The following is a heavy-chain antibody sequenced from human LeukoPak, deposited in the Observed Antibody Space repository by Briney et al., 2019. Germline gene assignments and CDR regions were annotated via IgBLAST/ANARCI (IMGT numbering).Heavy chain of an antibody. Sequence: PSETLSLTCTVSGGSISSYYWSWIRQPAGKGLEWIGRIYPTGSTNYNPSLKSRVTMSVDPSKNQFSLKLSSVTAADTAVYYCARQSCSTTSCYSDYWGQGTLVTVSS. D-gene: IGHD2-2*01. V-gene: IGHV4-4*07. CDR3: ARQSCSTTSCYSDY. CDR1: GGSISSYY. CDR2: IYPTGST. J-gene: IGHJ4*02.